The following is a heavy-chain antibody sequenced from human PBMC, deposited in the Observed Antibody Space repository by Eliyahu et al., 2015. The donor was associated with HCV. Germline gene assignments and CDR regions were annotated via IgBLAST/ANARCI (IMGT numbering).Heavy chain of an antibody. D-gene: IGHD3-3*01. CDR1: GGTFSXNA. Sequence: QVQLVQSGSEVRXPGSSVKVSCKASGGTFSXNAIGWVRQAPGQGLEWMGGIIPIFETTNYALKFQGRITITADESATTVYMELSSLTSDDTAVYYCASGGQRLPYYFYGMDVWGEGTTVTVSS. CDR2: IIPIFETT. CDR3: ASGGQRLPYYFYGMDV. J-gene: IGHJ6*04. V-gene: IGHV1-69*01.